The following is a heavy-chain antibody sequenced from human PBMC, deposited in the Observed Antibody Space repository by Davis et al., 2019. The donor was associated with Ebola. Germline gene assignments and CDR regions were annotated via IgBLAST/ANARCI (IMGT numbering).Heavy chain of an antibody. CDR3: ARDEDYPYGMDV. V-gene: IGHV3-30*04. CDR2: ISYDGSNK. J-gene: IGHJ6*02. Sequence: GESLKISCAASGFTFSSYAMHWVRQAPGKGLEWVAVISYDGSNKYYADSVKGRFTISRDNSKNTLYLQMNSLRAEDTAVYYCARDEDYPYGMDVWGQGTTVTVSS. D-gene: IGHD3-16*01. CDR1: GFTFSSYA.